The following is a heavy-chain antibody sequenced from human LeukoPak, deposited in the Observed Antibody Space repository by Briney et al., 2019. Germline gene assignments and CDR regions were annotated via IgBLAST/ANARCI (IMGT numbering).Heavy chain of an antibody. D-gene: IGHD1-7*01. CDR3: ARGRARRYNWNYNFDY. Sequence: ASVKVSCKASGYTFTSYDINWVRQATGQGLEWMGWMNPNSGNTGYAQKFQGRVTTTRNTSISTAYMELSSLRSEDTAVYYCARGRARRYNWNYNFDYWGQGTLVTVSS. CDR1: GYTFTSYD. J-gene: IGHJ4*02. V-gene: IGHV1-8*01. CDR2: MNPNSGNT.